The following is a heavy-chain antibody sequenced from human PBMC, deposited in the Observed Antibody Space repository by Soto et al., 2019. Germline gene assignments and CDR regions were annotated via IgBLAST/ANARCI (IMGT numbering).Heavy chain of an antibody. D-gene: IGHD2-15*01. CDR3: ARHLRIRYCSGGSCVIGYFDY. J-gene: IGHJ4*02. Sequence: GESLKISCKGSGYSFTSYWIGWVRQMPGKGLEWMGIIYPGDSDTRYSPSFQGQVTISADKSISTAYLQWSSLKASDTAMYYCARHLRIRYCSGGSCVIGYFDYWGQGALVTVSS. CDR2: IYPGDSDT. CDR1: GYSFTSYW. V-gene: IGHV5-51*01.